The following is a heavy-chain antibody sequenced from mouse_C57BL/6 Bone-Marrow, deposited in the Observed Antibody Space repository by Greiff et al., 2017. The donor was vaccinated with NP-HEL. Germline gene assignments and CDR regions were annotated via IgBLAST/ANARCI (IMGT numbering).Heavy chain of an antibody. J-gene: IGHJ2*01. CDR3: ARHVRKGYFDY. V-gene: IGHV5-12*01. CDR2: ISNGGGST. Sequence: EVKLVESGGGLVQPGGSLKLSCAASGFTFSDYYMYWVRQTPEKRLEWVAYISNGGGSTYYPDTVKGRFTISRDNAKNTLYLQMSRLKSEDTAMYYCARHVRKGYFDYWGQGTTLTVSS. CDR1: GFTFSDYY.